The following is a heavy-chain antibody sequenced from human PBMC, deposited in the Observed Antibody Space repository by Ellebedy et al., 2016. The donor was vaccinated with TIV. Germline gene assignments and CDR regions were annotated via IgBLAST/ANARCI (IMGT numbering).Heavy chain of an antibody. CDR1: GYNFKMYG. D-gene: IGHD5-24*01. CDR2: ISGYTGDT. J-gene: IGHJ6*02. CDR3: ASFTYAEMVDTAYYYGLDV. V-gene: IGHV1-18*01. Sequence: ASVKVSCKASGYNFKMYGISWVRQAPGQGLEWMGWISGYTGDTQYAQKLQGRLTMTADATTSTVYLELRSLRSDDTAAYYCASFTYAEMVDTAYYYGLDVWGLGTTVTVSS.